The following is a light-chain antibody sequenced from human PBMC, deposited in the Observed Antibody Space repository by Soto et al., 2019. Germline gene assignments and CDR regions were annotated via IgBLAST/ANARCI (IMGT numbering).Light chain of an antibody. Sequence: DIQMTQSPSSLSASVGDRVTITCRASQSISNYLNWYQQKQGKAPNLLIYATSTLQSGVPSRFSGSGSGTDFTLTISSLQPEDFATYYCQQTYSSPETFAQGTKVEI. CDR3: QQTYSSPET. CDR2: ATS. J-gene: IGKJ1*01. CDR1: QSISNY. V-gene: IGKV1-39*01.